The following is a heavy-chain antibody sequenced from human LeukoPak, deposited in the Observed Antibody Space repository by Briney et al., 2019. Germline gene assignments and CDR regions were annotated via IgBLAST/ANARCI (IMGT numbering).Heavy chain of an antibody. V-gene: IGHV3-49*03. CDR3: NRGDWQQLVY. CDR1: GFTFGDYA. D-gene: IGHD6-13*01. Sequence: TGGSLRLSCTASGFTFGDYAMSWFRQAPGKGLGWVGFIRSKAYGGTTEYAASVKGRFTISRDDSKSIAYLQMNSLKTEDTGVYYCNRGDWQQLVYWGQGTLVTVSS. J-gene: IGHJ4*02. CDR2: IRSKAYGGTT.